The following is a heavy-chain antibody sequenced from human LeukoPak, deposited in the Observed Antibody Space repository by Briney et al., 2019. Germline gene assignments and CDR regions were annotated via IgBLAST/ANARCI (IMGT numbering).Heavy chain of an antibody. D-gene: IGHD6-19*01. Sequence: SETLSLPCTVSGGSISSYYWSWIRQPPGKGLEWIGYIYYSGSTNYNPSLKSRVTISVDTSKNQFSLKLSSVTAADAAVYYCARAFPGGLVRKNWFDPWGQGTLVTVSS. V-gene: IGHV4-59*01. CDR3: ARAFPGGLVRKNWFDP. CDR1: GGSISSYY. J-gene: IGHJ5*02. CDR2: IYYSGST.